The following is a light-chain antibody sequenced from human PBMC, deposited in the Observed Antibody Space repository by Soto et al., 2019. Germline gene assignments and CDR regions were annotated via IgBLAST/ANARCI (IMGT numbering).Light chain of an antibody. CDR2: EVS. CDR3: SSFTSSSSPYV. CDR1: SSDVGGYNY. J-gene: IGLJ1*01. Sequence: QSVLTQPASVSWPPGQSITISCTGTSSDVGGYNYVSWYQQHPGKAPKLMIYEVSSRPSGVSNRFSGSKSGNTASLTTSGLQAEDEADYYCSSFTSSSSPYVFGTGTKVTVL. V-gene: IGLV2-14*01.